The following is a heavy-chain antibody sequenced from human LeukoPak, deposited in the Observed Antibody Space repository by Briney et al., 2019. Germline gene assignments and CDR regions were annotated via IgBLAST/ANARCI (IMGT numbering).Heavy chain of an antibody. CDR2: IYYSGST. J-gene: IGHJ4*02. CDR1: GGSISSSSYY. D-gene: IGHD6-13*01. V-gene: IGHV4-39*01. Sequence: ASETLSLTCTVSGGSISSSSYYWGWIRQPPGKGLEWIGSIYYSGSTYYNPSLKSRVTISVDTSKNQFSLKLSSVTAADTAVYYCARLGASSSWHYFDYWGQGTLVTVSS. CDR3: ARLGASSSWHYFDY.